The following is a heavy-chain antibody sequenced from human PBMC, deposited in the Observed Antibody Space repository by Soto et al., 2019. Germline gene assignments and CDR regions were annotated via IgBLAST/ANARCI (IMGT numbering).Heavy chain of an antibody. CDR3: ARVSDYYDSSGTVED. V-gene: IGHV3-30-3*01. D-gene: IGHD3-22*01. J-gene: IGHJ4*02. Sequence: GGSLRLSCAASGFTFSSYAMHWVRQAPGKGLEWVAVISYDGSNKYYADSVKGRFTISRDNSKNTLYLQMNSLRAEDTAVYYCARVSDYYDSSGTVEDWGQGTRVTVSS. CDR2: ISYDGSNK. CDR1: GFTFSSYA.